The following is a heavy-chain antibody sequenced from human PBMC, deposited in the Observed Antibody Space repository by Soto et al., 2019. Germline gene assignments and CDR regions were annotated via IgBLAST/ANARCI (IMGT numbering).Heavy chain of an antibody. V-gene: IGHV3-30-3*01. CDR2: ISYDGSNK. Sequence: QVQLVESGGGVVQPGRSLRLSCAASGFTFSYYAMHWVRQAPAKGLEWVAVISYDGSNKYYADSVKGRFTISRDNSKNMLYLQMNSLRAEDTAVYYCARDPPQDGVLGWYFDLWGRGTLVTVSS. CDR3: ARDPPQDGVLGWYFDL. J-gene: IGHJ2*01. D-gene: IGHD4-17*01. CDR1: GFTFSYYA.